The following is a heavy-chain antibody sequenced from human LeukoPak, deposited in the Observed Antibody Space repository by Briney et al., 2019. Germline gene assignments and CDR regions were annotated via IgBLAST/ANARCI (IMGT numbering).Heavy chain of an antibody. CDR1: GGSISSGGYY. D-gene: IGHD3-10*01. J-gene: IGHJ4*02. Sequence: TSETLSLTCTVSGGSISSGGYYWSWIRQHPGKGLEWIGYIYYSGSTYYNPSLKSRVTISVDTSKNQFSLKLSSVTAADTAVYYCARGAGSGALLGYWGQGTLVTVSS. CDR2: IYYSGST. V-gene: IGHV4-31*03. CDR3: ARGAGSGALLGY.